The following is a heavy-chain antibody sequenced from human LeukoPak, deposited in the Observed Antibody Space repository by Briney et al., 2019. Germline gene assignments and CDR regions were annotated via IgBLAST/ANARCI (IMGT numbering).Heavy chain of an antibody. Sequence: PSETLSLTCPVSGGSISRYYWSWIRQPAGKGLEWIGRIYTSGSTNYNPSLKSRVTMSVDTSKNQCSLKLSSVAAADTAVYYCARNLGGVSFDPWGQGTLVTVSS. D-gene: IGHD3-16*01. CDR2: IYTSGST. CDR3: ARNLGGVSFDP. CDR1: GGSISRYY. V-gene: IGHV4-4*07. J-gene: IGHJ5*02.